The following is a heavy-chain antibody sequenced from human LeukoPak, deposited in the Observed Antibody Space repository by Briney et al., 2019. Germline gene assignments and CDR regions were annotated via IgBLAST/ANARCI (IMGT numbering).Heavy chain of an antibody. CDR3: ASAPEYYFDY. D-gene: IGHD1-14*01. CDR2: IYHSGST. CDR1: GYSISSGYY. V-gene: IGHV4-38-2*02. Sequence: SETLSLTCTVSGYSISSGYYWGWIRQPPGKGLEWIGSIYHSGSTYYNPSLKSRVTISVDTSKNQFSLKLSSVTAADTAVYYCASAPEYYFDYWGQGTLVTVSS. J-gene: IGHJ4*02.